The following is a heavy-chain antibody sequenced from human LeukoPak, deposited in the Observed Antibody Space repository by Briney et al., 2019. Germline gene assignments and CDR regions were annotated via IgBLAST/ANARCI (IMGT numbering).Heavy chain of an antibody. Sequence: GGSLRLSCAASGFTFSSYWMSWVRQAPGKGLELVANIKQDGSEKYYEDSVKGRFTISRDNAKNSLYLQMNSLRAEDTAVYYCARACITIFGVVTYAFDYWGQGTLVTVSS. D-gene: IGHD3-3*01. CDR1: GFTFSSYW. CDR3: ARACITIFGVVTYAFDY. J-gene: IGHJ4*02. CDR2: IKQDGSEK. V-gene: IGHV3-7*01.